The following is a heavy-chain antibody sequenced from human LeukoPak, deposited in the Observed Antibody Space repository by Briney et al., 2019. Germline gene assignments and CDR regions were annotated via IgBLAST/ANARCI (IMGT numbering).Heavy chain of an antibody. J-gene: IGHJ4*02. Sequence: SETLSLTCAVYGGSFSGYYWSWIRQPPGKGLEWIGEINHSGNTNSNPSLKSRVTMSVDTSKNQFSLKLSSVTAADTAIYYCTGVAVAAFRHPGLFESWGQGTQVAVSS. V-gene: IGHV4-34*01. CDR2: INHSGNT. D-gene: IGHD2-15*01. CDR3: TGVAVAAFRHPGLFES. CDR1: GGSFSGYY.